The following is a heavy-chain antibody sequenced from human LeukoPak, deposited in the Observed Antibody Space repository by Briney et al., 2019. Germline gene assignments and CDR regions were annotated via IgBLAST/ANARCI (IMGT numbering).Heavy chain of an antibody. D-gene: IGHD3-22*01. CDR3: ARGLYYYDSSGYFRFDP. CDR1: GASINTNNYY. V-gene: IGHV4-39*07. Sequence: SETLSLTCTVSGASINTNNYYWGWIRQPPGKGLEWIGSIYHTGLTGYNPSLKSRVTMSVDTSKNQFSLKLSSVTAADTAVYYCARGLYYYDSSGYFRFDPWGQGTLVTVSS. CDR2: IYHTGLT. J-gene: IGHJ5*02.